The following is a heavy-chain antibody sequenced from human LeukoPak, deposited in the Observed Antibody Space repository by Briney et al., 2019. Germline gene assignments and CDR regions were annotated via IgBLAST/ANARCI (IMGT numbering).Heavy chain of an antibody. J-gene: IGHJ4*02. CDR2: IYYSGST. CDR3: ARVSLYCSSTSCYVFDY. D-gene: IGHD2-2*01. CDR1: GGSISSYY. V-gene: IGHV4-59*12. Sequence: SETLSLTCTVSGGSISSYYWSWIRQPPGKGLEWIGYIYYSGSTNYNPSLKSRVTISVDTSKDQFSLKLSSVTAADTAVYYCARVSLYCSSTSCYVFDYWGQGTLVTVSS.